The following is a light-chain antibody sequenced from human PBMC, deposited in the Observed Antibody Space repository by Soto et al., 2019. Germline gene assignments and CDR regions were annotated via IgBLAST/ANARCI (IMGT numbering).Light chain of an antibody. CDR3: MQALQTWT. J-gene: IGKJ1*01. CDR2: LGS. V-gene: IGKV2-28*01. CDR1: QSLLHSNGYNY. Sequence: DIVMTQSPLSLPVTPGEPASISCRSSQSLLHSNGYNYLDWYLQKPGQSPQLLIYLGSNRASGVPDRFSGNGSGTDFTLKISRVEDEDVGVYYCMQALQTWTFGQGTKVEIK.